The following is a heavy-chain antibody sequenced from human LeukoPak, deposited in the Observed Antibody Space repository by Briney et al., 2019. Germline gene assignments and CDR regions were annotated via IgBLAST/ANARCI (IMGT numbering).Heavy chain of an antibody. J-gene: IGHJ5*02. CDR2: ISYDGSNK. V-gene: IGHV3-30-3*01. CDR1: GFTFSSYA. Sequence: GGSLRLSCAASGFTFSSYAMHWVRQAPGKGLEWVAVISYDGSNKYYADSVKGRFTISRDNSKNTLYLQMNSLRAEDTAVYYCAREDSGTYPSWGQGTLVTVSS. CDR3: AREDSGTYPS. D-gene: IGHD1-26*01.